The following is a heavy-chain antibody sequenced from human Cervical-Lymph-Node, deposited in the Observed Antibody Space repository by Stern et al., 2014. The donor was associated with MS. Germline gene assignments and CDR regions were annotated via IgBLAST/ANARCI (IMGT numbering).Heavy chain of an antibody. J-gene: IGHJ4*02. CDR2: VYHPGSA. CDR3: ARDQGFQLMNS. CDR1: GDSISNDNW. Sequence: VQLEESGPGLVRPSGTLSLTCAVSGDSISNDNWWSWVRQPPGKGLEWIGGVYHPGSANYDPSLKSRVTISVDKSKTQFSLRLPSMTAADTAVYYCARDQGFQLMNSWGQGTLVIVSS. V-gene: IGHV4-4*02. D-gene: IGHD2-2*01.